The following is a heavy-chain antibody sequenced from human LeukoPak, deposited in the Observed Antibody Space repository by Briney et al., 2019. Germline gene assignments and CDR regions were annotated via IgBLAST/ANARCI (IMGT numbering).Heavy chain of an antibody. CDR3: AKWGDYDVLTGYYVPDY. D-gene: IGHD3-9*01. J-gene: IGHJ4*02. Sequence: GGSLRLSCAASGFTFSNYAMSWVRQAPGKGLEWVPAILGSGGSTYYADSVKGRFTVSRDNSKSTLYLQMNSLRAEDTALYYCAKWGDYDVLTGYYVPDYWGQGTLVTVSS. CDR1: GFTFSNYA. CDR2: ILGSGGST. V-gene: IGHV3-23*01.